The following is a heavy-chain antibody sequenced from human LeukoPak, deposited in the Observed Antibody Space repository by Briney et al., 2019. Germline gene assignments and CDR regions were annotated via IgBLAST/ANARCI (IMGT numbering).Heavy chain of an antibody. D-gene: IGHD6-13*01. Sequence: GGSLRLSCAASGLTFSSYWMHWVRQAPGKGLVWVSSINSDGSNTMYADSVKGRFTISRDNAKDTLYLQMNSLRAEDTAVYYCARDHEQQLVLDWFDPWGQGTLVAVSS. CDR3: ARDHEQQLVLDWFDP. CDR1: GLTFSSYW. V-gene: IGHV3-74*03. J-gene: IGHJ5*02. CDR2: INSDGSNT.